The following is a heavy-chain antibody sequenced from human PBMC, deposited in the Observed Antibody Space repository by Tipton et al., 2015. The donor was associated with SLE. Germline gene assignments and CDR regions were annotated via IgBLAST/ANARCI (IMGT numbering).Heavy chain of an antibody. CDR1: GDSIRHMY. V-gene: IGHV4-4*08. CDR3: ARVGYSSGSYYFDY. J-gene: IGHJ4*02. CDR2: IYTSGNT. Sequence: GLVKPSETLSLTCTVSGDSIRHMYWSWIRQPPGKGLEWIGNIYTSGNTNYNPSLKSRVTISVDTSKNQFSLKLSSVTAADTAVYYCARVGYSSGSYYFDYWGQGTLVTVSS. D-gene: IGHD6-19*01.